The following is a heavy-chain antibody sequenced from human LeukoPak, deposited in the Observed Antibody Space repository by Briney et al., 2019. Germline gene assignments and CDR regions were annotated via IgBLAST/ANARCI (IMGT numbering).Heavy chain of an antibody. CDR1: GFPFDDYA. Sequence: GGPLRPSCAASGFPFDDYAMHWVRPAPGEGLGWVLGISWNCGSIGYADSVKGRFTISRENSKNTLYLRMNSLRAEDTAVYYCARVEKYSCGFDYWGQGTLVTVSS. CDR2: ISWNCGSI. J-gene: IGHJ4*02. V-gene: IGHV3-9*01. CDR3: ARVEKYSCGFDY. D-gene: IGHD5-18*01.